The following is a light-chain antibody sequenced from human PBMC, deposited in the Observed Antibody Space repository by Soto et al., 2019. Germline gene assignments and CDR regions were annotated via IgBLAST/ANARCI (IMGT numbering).Light chain of an antibody. V-gene: IGKV1-5*03. CDR1: QSFSTW. CDR3: QQYERYPRT. J-gene: IGKJ1*01. Sequence: DIPMTQSPSTLSASVVDRVTITCRASQSFSTWLAWYQQKPGKAHKLLIYKASTLESGVPSRFSGSGSGTEFTLTISSLQPDDFATYYCQQYERYPRTFGQGTKVDIK. CDR2: KAS.